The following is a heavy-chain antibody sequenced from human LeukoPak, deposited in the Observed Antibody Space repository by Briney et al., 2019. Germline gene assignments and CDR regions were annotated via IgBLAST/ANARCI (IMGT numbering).Heavy chain of an antibody. CDR3: AKPSPLVYFDY. CDR2: NSASGGST. V-gene: IGHV3-23*01. J-gene: IGHJ4*02. CDR1: GFTFSSYA. Sequence: GGSLRPSCAASGFTFSSYAMSWVRQAPGKGLEWVSANSASGGSTYYADSVKGRFTISRDNSKNTLYLQMNSLRAEDTAVYYCAKPSPLVYFDYWGQGTLVTVSS.